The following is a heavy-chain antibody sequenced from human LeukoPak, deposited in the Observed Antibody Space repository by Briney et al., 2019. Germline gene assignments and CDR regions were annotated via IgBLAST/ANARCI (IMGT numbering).Heavy chain of an antibody. CDR3: ARDLPRHPPEAIFDPVDAFDI. Sequence: QPGGSLRLSCAASGFTFSSYWMSWVRQAPGKGLEWVANIKQDGSEKYYVDSVKGRFTISRDNAKNSLYLQMNSLGAEDTAVYYCARDLPRHPPEAIFDPVDAFDIWGQGTMVTVSS. V-gene: IGHV3-7*01. CDR1: GFTFSSYW. D-gene: IGHD3-3*01. J-gene: IGHJ3*02. CDR2: IKQDGSEK.